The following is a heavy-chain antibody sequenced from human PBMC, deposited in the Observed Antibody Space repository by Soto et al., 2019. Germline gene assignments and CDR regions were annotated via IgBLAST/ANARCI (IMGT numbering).Heavy chain of an antibody. J-gene: IGHJ5*02. CDR3: ARGSGTYYDRSGYQYH. CDR2: IYYSGST. CDR1: GGSISSNGYY. Sequence: QLQLQESGPGLVKPSETLSLTCTVSGGSISSNGYYWGWIRQPPGKGLQWIGNIYYSGSTYYNPSLKSRVTLSVDTSKNQFSLKLTSVTAADTALYYCARGSGTYYDRSGYQYHWGQGTLVTVSS. V-gene: IGHV4-39*01. D-gene: IGHD3-22*01.